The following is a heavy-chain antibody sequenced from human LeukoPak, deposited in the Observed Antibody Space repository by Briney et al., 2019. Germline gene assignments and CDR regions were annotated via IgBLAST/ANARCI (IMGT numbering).Heavy chain of an antibody. V-gene: IGHV1-2*02. D-gene: IGHD3-3*01. CDR2: INPNSGGT. CDR3: ARDLNGVYYFDY. CDR1: GYTFTGYY. J-gene: IGHJ4*02. Sequence: ASVKVSCKASGYTFTGYYMHWVRQAPGQGLEWMGWINPNSGGTNYAQKFQGRVTMTRDTSISTAYMELSRLRPDDTAVYYCARDLNGVYYFDYWGQGTLVTVSS.